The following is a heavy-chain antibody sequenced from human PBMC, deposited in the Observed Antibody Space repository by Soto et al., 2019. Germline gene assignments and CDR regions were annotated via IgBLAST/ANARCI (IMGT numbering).Heavy chain of an antibody. D-gene: IGHD3-10*02. CDR3: ARMFVGPCYGVIDY. CDR2: ISTYRGNT. V-gene: IGHV1-18*01. J-gene: IGHJ4*02. Sequence: QVHLVQSGVEVKKPGASVKVSCKASGYTFSNYGFSWLRQAPGQGLEWMGWISTYRGNTNYARKFRGRVTMTTDTSTSTAFMELRSLTFDDTAVYYCARMFVGPCYGVIDYWGQGTLVTVSS. CDR1: GYTFSNYG.